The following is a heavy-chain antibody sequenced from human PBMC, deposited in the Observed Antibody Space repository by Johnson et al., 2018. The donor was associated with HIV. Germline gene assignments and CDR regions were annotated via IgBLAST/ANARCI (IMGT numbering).Heavy chain of an antibody. V-gene: IGHV3-13*01. Sequence: VQLVESGGGLVQPGGSLRLSCAASGFTFSSYDMHWVRQDTGTGLQWLSAIGTAGDTYYPGSVKGRFTISRENAKNSLYLQMNSLRAGDTAVYYCAREWGMITFGGVIPRNAFDIWGQGTMVTVSS. J-gene: IGHJ3*02. D-gene: IGHD3-16*02. CDR1: GFTFSSYD. CDR3: AREWGMITFGGVIPRNAFDI. CDR2: IGTAGDT.